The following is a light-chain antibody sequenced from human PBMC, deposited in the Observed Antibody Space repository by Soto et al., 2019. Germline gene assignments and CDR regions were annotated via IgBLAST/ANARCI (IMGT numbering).Light chain of an antibody. CDR3: QQRDNWPWT. J-gene: IGKJ1*01. CDR2: DAS. V-gene: IGKV3-11*01. CDR1: RRVNTY. Sequence: ETVLTQYRGKLSLSPCYRSNISCRASRRVNTYLAWYQQKSGQAHRLLIFDASNRAAGTPARFSGSGSGTDFTLTISSLEPEDFAVYYCQQRDNWPWTFGQGTKVDI.